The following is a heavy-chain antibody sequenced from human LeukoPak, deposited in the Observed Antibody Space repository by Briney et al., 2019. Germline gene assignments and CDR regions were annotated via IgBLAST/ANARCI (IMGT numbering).Heavy chain of an antibody. CDR1: GYTFTSYY. Sequence: ASVKVSCKASGYTFTSYYMHWVRQAPGQVLVWMGIINPSGGSTSYAQKFQGRVTMTRDTSTSTVYMELSSLRSEDTAVYYCARDRRITILGVGYGMDVWGQGTTVTVSS. V-gene: IGHV1-46*01. J-gene: IGHJ6*02. D-gene: IGHD3-3*01. CDR3: ARDRRITILGVGYGMDV. CDR2: INPSGGST.